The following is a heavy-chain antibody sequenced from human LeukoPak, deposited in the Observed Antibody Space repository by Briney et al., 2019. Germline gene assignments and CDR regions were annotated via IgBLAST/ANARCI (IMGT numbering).Heavy chain of an antibody. D-gene: IGHD2-15*01. CDR2: ISDTGNT. J-gene: IGHJ4*02. CDR3: AKAPVTTCRGAFCYPFDY. CDR1: GFTLSSYA. Sequence: GGSLRLSCAASGFTLSSYAMSWVRQAPGKGLEWVSAISDTGNTYHADSVKGRFTISRDGSKNTLVLQMNRLRPEDAAVYYCAKAPVTTCRGAFCYPFDYWGLGTLVTVSS. V-gene: IGHV3-23*01.